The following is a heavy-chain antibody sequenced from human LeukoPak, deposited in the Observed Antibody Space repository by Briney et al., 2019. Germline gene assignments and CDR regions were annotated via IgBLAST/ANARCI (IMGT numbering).Heavy chain of an antibody. V-gene: IGHV3-23*01. CDR1: GFTFSSYA. CDR3: ATDGQVWFQGGLDY. D-gene: IGHD3/OR15-3a*01. CDR2: ISGSGSST. Sequence: GGSLRLSCAASGFTFSSYAMSWVRQAPGKGLEGVSPISGSGSSTYYADSVKGRFTISRDNSKNTLYLQLNSLRADDTAVYYCATDGQVWFQGGLDYWGQGTLVTVSS. J-gene: IGHJ4*02.